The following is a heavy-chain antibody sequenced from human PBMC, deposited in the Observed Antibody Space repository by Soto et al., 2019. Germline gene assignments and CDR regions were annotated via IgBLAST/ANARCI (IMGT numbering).Heavy chain of an antibody. CDR3: ARVDTAMANYYYMDV. D-gene: IGHD5-18*01. Sequence: SVKVTCKASGGTFSSYTISWVRQAPGQGLEWMGRIIPILGIANYAQKFQGRVTITADKSTSTAYMELSSLRSEDTAVYYCARVDTAMANYYYMDVWGKGTTVTVSS. V-gene: IGHV1-69*02. CDR2: IIPILGIA. CDR1: GGTFSSYT. J-gene: IGHJ6*03.